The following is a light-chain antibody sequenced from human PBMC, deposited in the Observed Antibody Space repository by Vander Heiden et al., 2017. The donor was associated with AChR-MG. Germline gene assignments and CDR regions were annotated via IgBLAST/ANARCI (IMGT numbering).Light chain of an antibody. Sequence: QSALTQPASVSGSPGQSITISCTGTSRDVGGYNSVSWYQQHPGKAPKVMIFDVNKRPAGIANRFSGSKSDNTASLTISGLQAEDEADYYCSSYTSGSTYVFGTGTKVTVL. CDR2: DVN. V-gene: IGLV2-14*03. CDR3: SSYTSGSTYV. CDR1: SRDVGGYNS. J-gene: IGLJ1*01.